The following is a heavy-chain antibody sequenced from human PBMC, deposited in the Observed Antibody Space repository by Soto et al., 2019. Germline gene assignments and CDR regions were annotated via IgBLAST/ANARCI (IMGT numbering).Heavy chain of an antibody. J-gene: IGHJ4*02. CDR3: VRDISYPFYFDS. CDR2: INPYSGGT. Sequence: ASVKVSCKASGYTFTDYFIHWVRQAPGQGLEWMGCINPYSGGTNSAQNFQGRVTMTRDTSISTAYMELTSLRSDDTAVYYCVRDISYPFYFDSWGQGNLVTVSS. V-gene: IGHV1-2*02. D-gene: IGHD3-10*01. CDR1: GYTFTDYF.